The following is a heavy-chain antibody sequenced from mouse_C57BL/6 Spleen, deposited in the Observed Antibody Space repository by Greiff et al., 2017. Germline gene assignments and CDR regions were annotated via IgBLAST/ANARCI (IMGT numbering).Heavy chain of an antibody. CDR3: ARRGFFYGSSYDAMDY. Sequence: QVQLQQPGAELVKPGASVKLSCKASGYTFTSYWMQWVKQRPGQGLEWIGEIDPSDSYTNYNQKFKGKATLTVDTSSSTAYMQLSSLTSEDSAVYYCARRGFFYGSSYDAMDYSGQGTSVTVSS. CDR2: IDPSDSYT. CDR1: GYTFTSYW. J-gene: IGHJ4*01. V-gene: IGHV1-50*01. D-gene: IGHD1-1*01.